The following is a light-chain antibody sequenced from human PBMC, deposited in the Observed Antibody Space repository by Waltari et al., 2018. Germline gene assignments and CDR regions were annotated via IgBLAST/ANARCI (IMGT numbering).Light chain of an antibody. V-gene: IGKV1-33*01. Sequence: DVQMTQSPSSLSASVGDRVTITCRASRDIDNYLNWYQQKPGEAPKLLIYDASNLQTGVTSKFSGSGSGTEFISTISSLQPKGLATYYCQEYSSFTPGFSFGPGT. CDR1: RDIDNY. CDR2: DAS. CDR3: QEYSSFTPGFS. J-gene: IGKJ3*01.